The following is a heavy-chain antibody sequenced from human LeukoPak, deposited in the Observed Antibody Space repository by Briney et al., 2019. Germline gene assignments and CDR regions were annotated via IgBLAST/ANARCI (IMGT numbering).Heavy chain of an antibody. V-gene: IGHV3-23*01. CDR1: GFTFSSYA. CDR3: ARPFTGYSVDY. CDR2: ISGNGVGT. D-gene: IGHD6-13*01. Sequence: LGGSLRLSCAASGFTFSSYALSWVRQAPGKGLEWVSGISGNGVGTYYADSVKGRFTISRDNAKNMLYLQMDSLRVEDTAVYYCARPFTGYSVDYWGQGTLVTVSS. J-gene: IGHJ4*02.